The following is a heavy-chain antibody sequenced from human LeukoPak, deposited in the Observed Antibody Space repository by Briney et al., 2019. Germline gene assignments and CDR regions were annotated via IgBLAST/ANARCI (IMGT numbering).Heavy chain of an antibody. CDR2: ISAYNGNT. CDR3: AGDVYIVVVPAAFDY. D-gene: IGHD2-2*01. CDR1: GYTFTSYG. V-gene: IGHV1-18*01. J-gene: IGHJ4*02. Sequence: ASVKVSCKASGYTFTSYGISWVRQAPGQGLEWMGWISAYNGNTNYAQKLQGRVTMTTDTSTSTAYMELRSLRSDDTAVYYCAGDVYIVVVPAAFDYWGQGTLVTVSS.